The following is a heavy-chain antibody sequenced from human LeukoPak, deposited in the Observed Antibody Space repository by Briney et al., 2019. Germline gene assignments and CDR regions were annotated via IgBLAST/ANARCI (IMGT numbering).Heavy chain of an antibody. D-gene: IGHD3-9*01. CDR1: GGTFSSYA. Sequence: GASVKVFCKASGGTFSSYAISWVRQAPGQGLEWMGGIIPIFGTANYAQKFQGRVTITTDESTSTAYMELSSLRSEDTAVYYCARDYDSRFRYFDINYYYYMDVWGKGTTVTVSS. V-gene: IGHV1-69*05. J-gene: IGHJ6*03. CDR3: ARDYDSRFRYFDINYYYYMDV. CDR2: IIPIFGTA.